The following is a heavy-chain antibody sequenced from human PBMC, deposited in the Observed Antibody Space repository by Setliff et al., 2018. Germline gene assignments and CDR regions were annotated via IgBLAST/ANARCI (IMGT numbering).Heavy chain of an antibody. CDR3: ARELRSPYWHLDS. V-gene: IGHV1-69*13. CDR1: GGTFSSSG. Sequence: GASVKVSCKSSGGTFSSSGITWVRQAPGQGLQWLGRFIPILGATNYAQNFQGRVTITADESPSTGYMELRSLRSDDTAVYYCARELRSPYWHLDSWGQGTQVTVSS. CDR2: FIPILGAT. J-gene: IGHJ5*01. D-gene: IGHD3-16*01.